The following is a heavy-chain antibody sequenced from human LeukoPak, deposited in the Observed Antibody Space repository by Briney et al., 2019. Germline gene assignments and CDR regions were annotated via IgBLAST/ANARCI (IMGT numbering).Heavy chain of an antibody. Sequence: GGSLRLSCAASGFTFSRSWMSWVRQAPGKGLEWVANIKKDGSEEYYVDSVKGRFTISRDNAKNSLYLQMNSLRGEDTAVYYCTGSSGYWGQGTLVIVS. D-gene: IGHD3-10*01. CDR2: IKKDGSEE. CDR3: TGSSGY. J-gene: IGHJ4*02. V-gene: IGHV3-7*01. CDR1: GFTFSRSW.